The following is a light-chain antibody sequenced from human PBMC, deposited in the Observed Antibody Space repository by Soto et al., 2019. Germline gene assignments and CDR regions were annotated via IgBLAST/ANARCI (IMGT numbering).Light chain of an antibody. CDR1: QGISSY. J-gene: IGKJ1*01. V-gene: IGKV1-8*01. CDR3: QQYYSYPWT. Sequence: AIRMTQSPSSFSASTGDRVPITCRASQGISSYLAWYEQRQGKADKPLIYAASTLQSGVPSRFSGSGSGTDGTLTISCLQSEDFATYYCQQYYSYPWTFGQGTKVDIK. CDR2: AAS.